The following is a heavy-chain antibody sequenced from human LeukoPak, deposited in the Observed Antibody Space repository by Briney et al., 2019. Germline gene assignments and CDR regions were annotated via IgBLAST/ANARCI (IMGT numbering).Heavy chain of an antibody. Sequence: ASVKVSCKVSGYMLHELSMHWVRQAPGKGLEWMGGFDPVDGETIYAQKFQGRVTITADKSTSTAYMELSSLRSEDTAVYYCARDRDYGGNSGNAFDIWGQGTMVTVSS. D-gene: IGHD4-23*01. J-gene: IGHJ3*02. CDR3: ARDRDYGGNSGNAFDI. V-gene: IGHV1-24*01. CDR2: FDPVDGET. CDR1: GYMLHELS.